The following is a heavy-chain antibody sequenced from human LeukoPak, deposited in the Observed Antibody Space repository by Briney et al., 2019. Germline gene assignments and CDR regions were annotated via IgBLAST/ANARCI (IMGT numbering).Heavy chain of an antibody. CDR2: IYYSGST. Sequence: SETLSLTCTVSGGSISSSSYYWGWIRQPPGKGLEWIGSIYYSGSTNYNPSLKSRVTISVDTSKNQFSLKLSSVTAADTAVYYCARGGGIFGVVLEYYFDYWGQGTLVTVSS. J-gene: IGHJ4*02. D-gene: IGHD3-3*01. CDR3: ARGGGIFGVVLEYYFDY. V-gene: IGHV4-39*07. CDR1: GGSISSSSYY.